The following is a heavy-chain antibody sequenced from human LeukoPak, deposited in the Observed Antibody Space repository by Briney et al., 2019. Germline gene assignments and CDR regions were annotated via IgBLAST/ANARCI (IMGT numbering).Heavy chain of an antibody. CDR1: GFTFSSYS. J-gene: IGHJ4*02. D-gene: IGHD3-10*01. Sequence: PGGSLRLSCAASGFTFSSYSMNWVRQAPGKGLEWVSSISSSSSYIYYADPVKGRFTISRDNAKNSLYLQMNSLRAEDTAVYYCARSLHSSGSYRDFDYWGQGTLVTVSS. CDR3: ARSLHSSGSYRDFDY. CDR2: ISSSSSYI. V-gene: IGHV3-21*01.